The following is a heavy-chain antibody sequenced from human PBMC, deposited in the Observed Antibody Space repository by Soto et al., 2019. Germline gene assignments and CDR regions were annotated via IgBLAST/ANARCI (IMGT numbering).Heavy chain of an antibody. CDR1: GGTFSSYA. CDR3: ARPRIAGAGTAFDI. Sequence: SVKVSCKASGGTFSSYAISWVRQAPGQGLEWMGGIIPIFGTANYAQKFQGRVTITADESTSTAYMELSSLRSEDTAVYYCARPRIAGAGTAFDIWGQRTIGTVSS. CDR2: IIPIFGTA. J-gene: IGHJ3*02. V-gene: IGHV1-69*13. D-gene: IGHD6-19*01.